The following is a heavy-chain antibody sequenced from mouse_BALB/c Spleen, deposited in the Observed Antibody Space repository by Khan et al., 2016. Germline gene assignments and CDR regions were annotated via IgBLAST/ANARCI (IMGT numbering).Heavy chain of an antibody. CDR2: IFPGAGTT. D-gene: IGHD1-1*01. J-gene: IGHJ4*01. V-gene: IGHV1S132*01. CDR3: ARYYYSLYYAMDY. Sequence: QMQLEESGAELVKPGASVKLSCKTSGYTFTSYWIQWVQQRPGQGLGWIGEIFPGAGTTYYNEKFKGKATLTIDTSSSTAYMQLSSLTSEDSAVYFCARYYYSLYYAMDYWGQGTSVTVSS. CDR1: GYTFTSYW.